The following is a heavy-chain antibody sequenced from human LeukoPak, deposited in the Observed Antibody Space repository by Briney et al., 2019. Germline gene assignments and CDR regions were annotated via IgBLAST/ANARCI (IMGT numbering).Heavy chain of an antibody. J-gene: IGHJ5*02. CDR3: AREMGYDFWSGYPAPHYNWFDP. CDR2: IIPIFGTA. V-gene: IGHV1-69*06. D-gene: IGHD3-3*01. CDR1: GGTFSSYA. Sequence: SVKVSCKASGGTFSSYAISWVRQAPGQGLEWMGGIIPIFGTANYAQKFQGRVTITADKSTSTAYMELSSLRSEDTAVYYCAREMGYDFWSGYPAPHYNWFDPWGQGTLVTVSS.